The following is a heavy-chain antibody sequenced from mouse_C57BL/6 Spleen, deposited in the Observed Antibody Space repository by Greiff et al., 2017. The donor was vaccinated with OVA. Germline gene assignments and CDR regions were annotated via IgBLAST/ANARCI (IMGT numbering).Heavy chain of an antibody. CDR1: GYTFTDYY. D-gene: IGHD1-1*01. Sequence: QVQLQQQSGAELVRPGASVTLSCKASGYTFTDYYINWVKQRPGQGLEWIARIYPGSGNTYYNEKFKGKATLTAEKSSSTAYMQLSSLTSEDSAVYFCARGDYYGSSFLDYWGQGTTLTVSS. J-gene: IGHJ2*01. CDR3: ARGDYYGSSFLDY. V-gene: IGHV1-76*01. CDR2: IYPGSGNT.